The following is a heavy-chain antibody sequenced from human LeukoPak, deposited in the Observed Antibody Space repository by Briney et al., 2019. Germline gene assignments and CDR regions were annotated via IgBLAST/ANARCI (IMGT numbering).Heavy chain of an antibody. D-gene: IGHD5-12*01. CDR1: AGSISSYY. J-gene: IGHJ4*02. V-gene: IGHV4-59*01. CDR3: ARLTAYDWESSFDY. CDR2: IYYSGST. Sequence: SETLSPTCTVSAGSISSYYSSCIRHPPGKGLELIGYIYYSGSTNFNPSLRSRVTMSVDTSKIQLCMKLSYVTAADTAVSFGARLTAYDWESSFDYWGQGTLVTVSS.